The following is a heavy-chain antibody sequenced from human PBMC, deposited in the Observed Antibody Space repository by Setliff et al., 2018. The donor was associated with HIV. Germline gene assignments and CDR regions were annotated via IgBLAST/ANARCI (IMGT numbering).Heavy chain of an antibody. CDR2: INVGKGDT. CDR1: GYTFTTYS. V-gene: IGHV1-3*01. D-gene: IGHD2-15*01. Sequence: ASVMVSCKASGYTFTTYSLHWVRQAPGQSLEWMGWINVGKGDTKYSQDFQGRITITRDTSANTAYMELSRLTSDDTAVYFCARGALLAVFDFDHWGHGTLVTVSS. CDR3: ARGALLAVFDFDH. J-gene: IGHJ4*01.